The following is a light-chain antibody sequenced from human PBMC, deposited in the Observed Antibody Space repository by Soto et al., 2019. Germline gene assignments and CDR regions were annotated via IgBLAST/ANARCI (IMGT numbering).Light chain of an antibody. CDR2: EVS. V-gene: IGLV2-14*01. J-gene: IGLJ1*01. CDR1: SSDVGAYNY. Sequence: QSALTQPASVSGSPGQSVAISCSGTSSDVGAYNYVSWYQQHPGKAPKLLLSEVSNRPSGVSDRFFGSKSGNTASLTISGLQAEDEADYYCSSLITRFTYVFGTGTKVTVL. CDR3: SSLITRFTYV.